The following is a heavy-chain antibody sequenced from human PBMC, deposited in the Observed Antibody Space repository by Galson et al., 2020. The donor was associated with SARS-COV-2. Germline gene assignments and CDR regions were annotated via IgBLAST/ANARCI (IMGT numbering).Heavy chain of an antibody. V-gene: IGHV3-7*01. CDR3: ARVSIAAPVADY. D-gene: IGHD6-13*01. CDR2: IKQDGSEK. CDR1: GFTFSSSW. J-gene: IGHJ4*02. Sequence: GGSLRLSCAASGFTFSSSWMSWVRQAPGKGLEWVANIKQDGSEKYYVDSVKGRFTISRDNAKNSLYLQMNSLRAEDTAVYYCARVSIAAPVADYWGQGTLVTVSS.